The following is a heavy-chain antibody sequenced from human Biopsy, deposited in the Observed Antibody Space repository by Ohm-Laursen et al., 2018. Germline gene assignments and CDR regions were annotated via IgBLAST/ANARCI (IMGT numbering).Heavy chain of an antibody. Sequence: GTLSLTCVVYGGTYSGYYWSWIRQPPGKGLEWIGEVHHDGRANYNPSLKSRVTISGDMSKKQFSLKLIGVTAADTAVYYCARFIVPSLHCSNGVCPIRWFDPWGQGTLVTVFS. CDR1: GGTYSGYY. D-gene: IGHD2-2*01. CDR2: VHHDGRA. V-gene: IGHV4-34*01. J-gene: IGHJ5*02. CDR3: ARFIVPSLHCSNGVCPIRWFDP.